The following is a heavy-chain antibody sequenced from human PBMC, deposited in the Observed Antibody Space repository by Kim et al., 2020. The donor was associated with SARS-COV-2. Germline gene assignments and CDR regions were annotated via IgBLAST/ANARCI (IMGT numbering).Heavy chain of an antibody. D-gene: IGHD2-8*01. CDR1: GFSFNMYT. J-gene: IGHJ4*02. CDR3: VRDNVWAFDH. Sequence: GGSLRLSCAASGFSFNMYTMHWVRQAPGKGLEWVSWIVSGSLEYADSVKGRFTISRDNARNLLFLQMNRLRVDDTTIYYCVRDNVWAFDHWGQGVLVTVSS. V-gene: IGHV3-48*04. CDR2: IVSGSL.